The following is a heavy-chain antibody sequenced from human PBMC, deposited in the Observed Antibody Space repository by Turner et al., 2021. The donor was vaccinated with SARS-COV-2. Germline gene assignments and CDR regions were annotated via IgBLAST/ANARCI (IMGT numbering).Heavy chain of an antibody. D-gene: IGHD6-13*01. Sequence: QLQLQESGPGLVKPSETLSLTCTVSGGAISSSSYYWGWIRQPPGKGLEWIGSIYYSGSTYYNPSLKSRATISVDTSMNQFSLKLSSVTAADTAVYYCATSTVAGTELNYYGMDVWGQGTTVTVSS. CDR3: ATSTVAGTELNYYGMDV. CDR1: GGAISSSSYY. J-gene: IGHJ6*02. V-gene: IGHV4-39*01. CDR2: IYYSGST.